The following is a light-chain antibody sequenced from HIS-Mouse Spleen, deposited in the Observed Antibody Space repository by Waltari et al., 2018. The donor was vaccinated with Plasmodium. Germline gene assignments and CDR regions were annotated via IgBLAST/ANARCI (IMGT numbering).Light chain of an antibody. CDR3: QVWDSSTVV. Sequence: SYELTQPLSVSVALGQTARITCGVNNIGRQNVHRYQQKPGQAPVLVIYRDSNRPAGIPERFSGSNSGNTATLTISRAQAGDEADYYCQVWDSSTVVFGGGTKLTVL. CDR2: RDS. CDR1: NIGRQN. J-gene: IGLJ2*01. V-gene: IGLV3-9*01.